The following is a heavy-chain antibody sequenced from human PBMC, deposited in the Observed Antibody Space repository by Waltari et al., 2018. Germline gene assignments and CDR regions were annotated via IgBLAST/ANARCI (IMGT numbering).Heavy chain of an antibody. CDR2: SNPTMGGT. D-gene: IGHD2-2*01. CDR1: GYTFTGYY. J-gene: IGHJ5*02. V-gene: IGHV1-2*02. CDR3: ARDIDIVVVPAAINWFDP. Sequence: QVQLVQSGAEVKKPGASVKVSCKASGYTFTGYYMHWVRQAPGQGLEWMGWSNPTMGGTNYAQKFQGRVTMTRDTSISTAYMELSRLRSDDTAVYYCARDIDIVVVPAAINWFDPWGQGTLVTVSS.